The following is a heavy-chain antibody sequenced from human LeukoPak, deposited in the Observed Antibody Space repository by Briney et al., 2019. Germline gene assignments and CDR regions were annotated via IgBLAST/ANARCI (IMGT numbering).Heavy chain of an antibody. CDR2: MNPNSGNT. CDR3: ARVGPASLEDGYNFDY. D-gene: IGHD5-24*01. J-gene: IGHJ4*02. Sequence: GASVKVSCKASGYTFTDYYIHWVRQATGQGLEWMGWMNPNSGNTGYAQKFQGRVTMTRNTSISTAYMELSSLRSEDTAVYYCARVGPASLEDGYNFDYWGQGTLVTVSS. V-gene: IGHV1-8*02. CDR1: GYTFTDYY.